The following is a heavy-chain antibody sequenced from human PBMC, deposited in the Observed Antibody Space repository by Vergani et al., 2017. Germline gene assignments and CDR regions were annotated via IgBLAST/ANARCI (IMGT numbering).Heavy chain of an antibody. CDR1: EFTFSNYA. CDR3: AKQYFVSGNYLFDY. CDR2: ISGSGVSA. Sequence: EVQLLESGRGLVQPGGSLRLTCAASEFTFSNYAMNWVRQAPGKGLEWVSGISGSGVSAYYTDSVKGRFTISRDNSKNMLFLQMNNLRTEDTALYYCAKQYFVSGNYLFDYWGQGTLVTVSS. V-gene: IGHV3-23*01. D-gene: IGHD3-10*01. J-gene: IGHJ4*02.